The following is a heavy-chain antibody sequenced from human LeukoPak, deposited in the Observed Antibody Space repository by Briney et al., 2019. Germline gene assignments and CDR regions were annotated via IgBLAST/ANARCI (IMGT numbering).Heavy chain of an antibody. CDR3: ARERSSGYNDAFDI. CDR1: GYTFTRYY. J-gene: IGHJ3*02. V-gene: IGHV1-46*01. Sequence: ASVKVSCKASGYTFTRYYMHWVRQAPGQGLEGMGIINPSGGNTNYAQKFQSRVTMTRDMSTSTVYMELSSLRSEDTAVYYCARERSSGYNDAFDIWGQGTMVTVSS. D-gene: IGHD3-22*01. CDR2: INPSGGNT.